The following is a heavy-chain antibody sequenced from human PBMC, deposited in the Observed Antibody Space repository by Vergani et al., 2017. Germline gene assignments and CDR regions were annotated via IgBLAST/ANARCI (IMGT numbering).Heavy chain of an antibody. CDR3: AADPGGLPYYYYGMDV. V-gene: IGHV1-58*02. CDR2: IVVGSGNT. J-gene: IGHJ6*02. CDR1: GFTFTSSA. D-gene: IGHD2-21*02. Sequence: QMQLVQSGPEVKKPGTSVKVSCKASGFTFTSSAMQWVRQARGQRLEWIGWIVVGSGNTNYAQKFQERVTITRDMSTSTAYMALSSLRSEDTAVYYCAADPGGLPYYYYGMDVWGQGTTVTVSS.